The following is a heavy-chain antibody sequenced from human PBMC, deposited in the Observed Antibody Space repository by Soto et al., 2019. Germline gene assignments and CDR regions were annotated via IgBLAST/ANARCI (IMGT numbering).Heavy chain of an antibody. CDR3: ASSRGYDYYYLDY. D-gene: IGHD5-12*01. J-gene: IGHJ4*02. Sequence: GGSLRLSCAASGFTFSTCPMSWVRQAPGKGLEWVSVISGSGGATYYADSVKGRFTTSRDNSKNTVYLQMISLRAEDTAVYYCASSRGYDYYYLDYWGQGIPVTVSS. CDR2: ISGSGGAT. V-gene: IGHV3-23*01. CDR1: GFTFSTCP.